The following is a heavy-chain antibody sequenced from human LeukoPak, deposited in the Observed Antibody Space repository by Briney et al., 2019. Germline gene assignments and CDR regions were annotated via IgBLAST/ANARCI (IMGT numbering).Heavy chain of an antibody. CDR2: IIPIFGTA. CDR3: ARGGPDSSGYQDAFDI. D-gene: IGHD3-22*01. Sequence: GASVKVSCKASGGTFSSYAISWVRQAPGQGLEWMGGIIPIFGTANYAQKFQGRVTITADKSTSTAYMELSSLRSEDTAVYYCARGGPDSSGYQDAFDIWGQGTMVTVSS. V-gene: IGHV1-69*06. CDR1: GGTFSSYA. J-gene: IGHJ3*02.